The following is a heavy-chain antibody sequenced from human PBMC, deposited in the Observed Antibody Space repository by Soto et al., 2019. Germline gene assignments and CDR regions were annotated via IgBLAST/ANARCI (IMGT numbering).Heavy chain of an antibody. CDR2: IIPIFTRT. CDR3: ARDVVRSTAGDS. D-gene: IGHD2-15*01. Sequence: QLQLVQSGTEVKEPGSSVNVSCKASGGTFSTSSFVWVRQGPGQGLEWMGGIIPIFTRTNFAQKFQGRVTFSADESTRTTDMELSSLTSEDTAIYYCARDVVRSTAGDSWGQGTLVTVSS. J-gene: IGHJ4*02. CDR1: GGTFSTSS. V-gene: IGHV1-69*01.